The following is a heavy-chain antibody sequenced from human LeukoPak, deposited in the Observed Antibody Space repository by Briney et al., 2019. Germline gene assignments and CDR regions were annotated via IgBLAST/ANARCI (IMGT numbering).Heavy chain of an antibody. J-gene: IGHJ4*02. D-gene: IGHD3-10*01. V-gene: IGHV3-7*01. Sequence: PGGSLRLSCAASGFTFRSFWMTWVRQAPGKGLEWVANIKRDGSEKYYVDSLRGRFAISRDNAKNSLYLQMNSLRAEDTAVYYCARDGSYGSGSPDNWGQGTLVTVSS. CDR1: GFTFRSFW. CDR2: IKRDGSEK. CDR3: ARDGSYGSGSPDN.